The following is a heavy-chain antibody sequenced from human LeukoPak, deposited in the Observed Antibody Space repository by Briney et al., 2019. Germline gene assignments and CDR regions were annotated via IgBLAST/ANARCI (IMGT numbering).Heavy chain of an antibody. Sequence: PSETLSLTCTVSGGSISSHYWSWIRQPPGKGLEWIGCIYYSGSAYYSSSLKSRVTISVDTSKNQFSLKLSSVTAADTAVYYCARDSVGGTGHNAFDIWGQGTMATVSS. CDR3: ARDSVGGTGHNAFDI. V-gene: IGHV4-59*11. D-gene: IGHD1-26*01. J-gene: IGHJ3*02. CDR2: IYYSGSA. CDR1: GGSISSHY.